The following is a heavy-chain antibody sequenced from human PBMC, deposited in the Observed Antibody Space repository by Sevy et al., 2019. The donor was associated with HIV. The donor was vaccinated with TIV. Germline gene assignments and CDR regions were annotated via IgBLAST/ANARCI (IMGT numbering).Heavy chain of an antibody. CDR2: LSFGCGKI. J-gene: IGHJ4*02. D-gene: IGHD2-8*01. V-gene: IGHV3-23*01. CDR1: GFTFNIYS. Sequence: GGSLRLSCAASGFTFNIYSMSWVRQTPWKGLEWVATLSFGCGKINHADSVKGRFTMSRDDSKNAVYLQMNNLRVEDTAIYYCAREGCTKPHDYWGQRTLVTVSS. CDR3: AREGCTKPHDY.